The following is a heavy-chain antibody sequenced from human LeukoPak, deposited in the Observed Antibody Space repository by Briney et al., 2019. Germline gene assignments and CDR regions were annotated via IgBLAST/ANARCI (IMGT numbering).Heavy chain of an antibody. D-gene: IGHD3-3*01. Sequence: ASVKVSCKASGGTFSSYAISWLRQAPGQGLEWMGGIIPIFGTANYAQKFQGRVTITADESTSTAYMELSSLRSEDTAVYYCARERPDFWSGRRWYMDVWGKGTTVTVSS. V-gene: IGHV1-69*13. CDR3: ARERPDFWSGRRWYMDV. CDR1: GGTFSSYA. CDR2: IIPIFGTA. J-gene: IGHJ6*03.